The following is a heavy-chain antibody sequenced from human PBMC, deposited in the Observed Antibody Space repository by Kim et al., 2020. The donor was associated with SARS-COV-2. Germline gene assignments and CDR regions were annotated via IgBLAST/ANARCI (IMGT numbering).Heavy chain of an antibody. CDR1: GFSFSSYA. J-gene: IGHJ6*02. V-gene: IGHV3-33*08. Sequence: GGSLRLSCAASGFSFSSYAMSWVRQAPGKGLEWVADIWGEGSHRCSAYYAEAGFTISRDTTKSMMYMQKHSLKAKNTAMYYCTRTRILGLGETTPSYGMDVWGQGTMVTVSS. CDR3: TRTRILGLGETTPSYGMDV. D-gene: IGHD3-10*01. CDR2: IWGEGSHR.